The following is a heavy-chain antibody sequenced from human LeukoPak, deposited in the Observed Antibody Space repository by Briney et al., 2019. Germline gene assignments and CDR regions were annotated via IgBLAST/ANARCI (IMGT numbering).Heavy chain of an antibody. CDR1: GGTFSSYA. D-gene: IGHD1-14*01. Sequence: EASVKVSCKASGGTFSSYAISWVRQAPGQGLEWMGRIIPIFGTANYAQKFQGRVTITADKSTSTAYMELSSLRSEDTAVYYCARTGGRKWTHRGPLDIWGQGTMVTVSS. CDR3: ARTGGRKWTHRGPLDI. J-gene: IGHJ3*02. CDR2: IIPIFGTA. V-gene: IGHV1-69*06.